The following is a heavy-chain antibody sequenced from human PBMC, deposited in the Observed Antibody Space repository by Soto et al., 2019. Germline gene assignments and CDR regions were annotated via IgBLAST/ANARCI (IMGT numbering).Heavy chain of an antibody. CDR3: ARDRGAVTGDYFDY. CDR2: IGSSGVNK. V-gene: IGHV3-11*01. J-gene: IGHJ4*02. Sequence: QVQLVESGGGLVKPGGSLRLSCAASGFTFSDLYMSWIRKAPGKGLEWVSCIGSSGVNKYYAESVRGRFTISRDNAKNSLYLQMNSLRVEDTAVYYCARDRGAVTGDYFDYWGQGTLVTVSS. D-gene: IGHD6-19*01. CDR1: GFTFSDLY.